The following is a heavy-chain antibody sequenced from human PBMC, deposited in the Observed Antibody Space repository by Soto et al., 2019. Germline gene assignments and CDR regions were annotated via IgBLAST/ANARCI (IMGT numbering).Heavy chain of an antibody. J-gene: IGHJ5*02. V-gene: IGHV1-69*13. Sequence: GPSVKVSCKASGGTFSSYAISWVRQAPGQGLEWMGGIIPIFGTANYAQKFQGRVTITADESTSTAYIELSSLRFEDTAVCYCARDLICSGGSCEGKFSHWFDPWGQGTLVTVSS. CDR2: IIPIFGTA. CDR1: GGTFSSYA. D-gene: IGHD2-15*01. CDR3: ARDLICSGGSCEGKFSHWFDP.